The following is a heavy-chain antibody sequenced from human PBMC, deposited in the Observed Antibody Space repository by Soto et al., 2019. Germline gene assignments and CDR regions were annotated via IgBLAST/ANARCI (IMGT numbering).Heavy chain of an antibody. Sequence: QVQLVQSGAEVRKPGSSVKVSCEASGGSFISYIFTWVRQAPGQGLEWMGRSIPIQVRADYALKFQDRVTITADRATQTVYMELRSLRPEDTALYYCAKSLVFVDHAYMDVWGKGTTVTVSS. V-gene: IGHV1-69*02. CDR3: AKSLVFVDHAYMDV. J-gene: IGHJ6*03. D-gene: IGHD2-21*01. CDR2: SIPIQVRA. CDR1: GGSFISYI.